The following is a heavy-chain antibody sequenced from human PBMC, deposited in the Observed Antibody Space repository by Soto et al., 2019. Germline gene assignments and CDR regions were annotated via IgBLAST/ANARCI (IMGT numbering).Heavy chain of an antibody. D-gene: IGHD3-22*01. CDR3: ARHTYYYDSSGYPYYYVMDV. Sequence: GESLKISCKGSGYSFTSYWIGWVRQMPGKGLEWMGIIYPGDSDTRYSPSFQGQVTISADKSISTAYLQWSSLKASDTAMYYCARHTYYYDSSGYPYYYVMDVWGQGTTVTVSS. CDR1: GYSFTSYW. J-gene: IGHJ6*02. V-gene: IGHV5-51*01. CDR2: IYPGDSDT.